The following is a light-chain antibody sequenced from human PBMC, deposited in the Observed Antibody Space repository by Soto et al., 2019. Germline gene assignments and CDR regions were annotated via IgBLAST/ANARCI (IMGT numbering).Light chain of an antibody. V-gene: IGLV2-23*01. CDR3: CSYAGSSTLV. Sequence: QSVLTQPTSVSGSPGQSITISCTGTSSDVGSYNLVSWYQQHPGKAPKLMIYEGSKRPSGVSNRFSGSKSGNTDSLTISGLQAEDVADYYCCSYAGSSTLVFGGGTKLTVL. CDR1: SSDVGSYNL. J-gene: IGLJ2*01. CDR2: EGS.